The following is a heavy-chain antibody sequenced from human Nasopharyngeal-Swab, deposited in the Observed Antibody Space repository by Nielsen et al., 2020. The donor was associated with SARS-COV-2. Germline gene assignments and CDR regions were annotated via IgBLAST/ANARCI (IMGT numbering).Heavy chain of an antibody. V-gene: IGHV3-9*01. J-gene: IGHJ6*02. CDR3: AKVVAAHYYYYGMDV. Sequence: PGKGLERVSGISWNSGSIGYADSVKGRFTISRDNAKNSLYLQMNSLRAEDTALYYCAKVVAAHYYYYGMDVWGQGTTVTVSS. D-gene: IGHD2-15*01. CDR2: ISWNSGSI.